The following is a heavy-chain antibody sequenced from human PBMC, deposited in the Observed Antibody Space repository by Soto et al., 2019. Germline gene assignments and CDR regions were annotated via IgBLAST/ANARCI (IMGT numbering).Heavy chain of an antibody. CDR3: ARGGSSSDY. D-gene: IGHD6-13*01. Sequence: QVQLVQSGAEVKKPGSSVKVSCKAFGGTFSTYAVSWVRQAPGQGLEWVGGIIPSTGTTNHAQKFQGRVTITADESTRTVYMELTSLRSVDTAVYYCARGGSSSDYWGQGTLVTVSS. J-gene: IGHJ4*02. V-gene: IGHV1-69*12. CDR1: GGTFSTYA. CDR2: IIPSTGTT.